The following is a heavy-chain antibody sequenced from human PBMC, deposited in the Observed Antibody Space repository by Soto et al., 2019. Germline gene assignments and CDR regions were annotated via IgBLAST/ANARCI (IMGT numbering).Heavy chain of an antibody. CDR1: GGTNISYI. J-gene: IGHJ6*02. Sequence: KVSCKASGGTNISYIVGWVRQAPGKGLEWMGRISTYNGNTNYPQSLQGRLTLTTDTSTTTAYMELRSLRSDDTAVYYCARDPYHVLMVNAPNLYGMDVWGQGTTVTVSS. V-gene: IGHV1-18*01. CDR3: ARDPYHVLMVNAPNLYGMDV. D-gene: IGHD2-8*01. CDR2: ISTYNGNT.